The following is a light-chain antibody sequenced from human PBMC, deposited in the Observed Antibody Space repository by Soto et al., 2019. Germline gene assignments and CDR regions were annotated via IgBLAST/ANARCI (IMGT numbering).Light chain of an antibody. Sequence: EIMFTQSPATVSSFPDDTVTLNCRASQYITTRLAWYQHRPGQAPRLLIYQTSLRAAGIPARFSASGSGTDFTLTISDVQPEDFALYYCHQRQSWPRPFGQGTKVDIK. CDR2: QTS. CDR3: HQRQSWPRP. CDR1: QYITTR. J-gene: IGKJ1*01. V-gene: IGKV3-11*01.